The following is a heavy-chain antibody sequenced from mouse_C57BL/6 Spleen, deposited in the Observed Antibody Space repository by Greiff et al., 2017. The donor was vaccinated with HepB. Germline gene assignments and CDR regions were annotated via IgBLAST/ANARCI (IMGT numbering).Heavy chain of an antibody. CDR1: GYTFTSDW. J-gene: IGHJ4*01. CDR3: ARLEAVEATDAMDY. D-gene: IGHD1-1*01. V-gene: IGHV1-55*01. Sequence: QVQLQQPGAELVKPGASVKMSCKASGYTFTSDWITWVKQRPGQGLEWIGDIYPGSGSTNYNEKFKSKGTLTVDTSSSTAYMQLRRLTAEDSAVYYSARLEAVEATDAMDYWGQGTTVTVAS. CDR2: IYPGSGST.